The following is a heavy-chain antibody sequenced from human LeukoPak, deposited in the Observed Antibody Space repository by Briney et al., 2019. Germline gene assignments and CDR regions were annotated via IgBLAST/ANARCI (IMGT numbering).Heavy chain of an antibody. V-gene: IGHV4-59*01. J-gene: IGHJ6*02. CDR3: ARDNRYCSGGSCYTNYYYYGMDV. CDR1: GGXLSSYY. Sequence: SETLSLTCTVSGGXLSSYYCSWIRQPPGKGLEWIGHIYYSGSTNYNPSIKSRVSISVDTSKNQFSLKLSSVTAADTAVYYCARDNRYCSGGSCYTNYYYYGMDVWGQGTTVTVSS. D-gene: IGHD2-15*01. CDR2: IYYSGST.